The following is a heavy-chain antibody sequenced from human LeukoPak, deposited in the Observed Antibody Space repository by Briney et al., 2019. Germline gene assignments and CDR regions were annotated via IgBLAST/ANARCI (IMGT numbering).Heavy chain of an antibody. CDR3: ATRTGTSDY. J-gene: IGHJ4*02. Sequence: ASVTVSFTVSGYTLTELSMHWVRQAPGKGLEWMGGFDPEDGETIYAQKFQGRVTMTKDTSTDTAYMELSSLRSEDTAVYYCATRTGTSDYWGQGTLVTVAS. V-gene: IGHV1-24*01. CDR1: GYTLTELS. CDR2: FDPEDGET. D-gene: IGHD1-1*01.